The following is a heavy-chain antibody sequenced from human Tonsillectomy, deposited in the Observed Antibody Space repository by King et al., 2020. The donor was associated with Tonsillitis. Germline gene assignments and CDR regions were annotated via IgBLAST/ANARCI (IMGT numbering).Heavy chain of an antibody. D-gene: IGHD4-17*01. V-gene: IGHV4-59*08. Sequence: VQLQESGPGLVKPSETLSLTCTVSGGSISSYYWSWIRQPPGKGLEWIGYIYYSGSTNYNPSLKSRVTISVDTSKNQFSLKLSPVTAADTAVYDCARHSRYGDYYCSMYAWGQGTTVTVSS. CDR2: IYYSGST. J-gene: IGHJ6*02. CDR1: GGSISSYY. CDR3: ARHSRYGDYYCSMYA.